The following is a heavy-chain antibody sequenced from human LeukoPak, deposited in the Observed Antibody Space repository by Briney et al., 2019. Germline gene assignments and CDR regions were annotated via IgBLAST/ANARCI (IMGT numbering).Heavy chain of an antibody. CDR3: ARAGYSLLALKY. Sequence: ASETLSLTCAVYGGSFSGYYWSWIRQPPGKGLEWIGEINHSGSTNYNPSLKSRVTISVDTSKNQFSLKLSSVTAADAAVYYCARAGYSLLALKYWGQGTLVTVS. D-gene: IGHD5-18*01. J-gene: IGHJ4*02. CDR2: INHSGST. V-gene: IGHV4-34*01. CDR1: GGSFSGYY.